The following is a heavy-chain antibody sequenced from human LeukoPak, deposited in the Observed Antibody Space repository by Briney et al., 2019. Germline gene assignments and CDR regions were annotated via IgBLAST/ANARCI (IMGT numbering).Heavy chain of an antibody. CDR2: ISSSGSSI. CDR3: ASGGATSFDY. D-gene: IGHD1-26*01. V-gene: IGHV3-48*03. Sequence: GGSLRLSCAASGFTVSSYEMNWVRQAPGKGLEWVSYISSSGSSIYYADSVKGRFTISRDNAKNSLYLQMNSLRAEDTAVYYCASGGATSFDYWGQGTLVTVSS. CDR1: GFTVSSYE. J-gene: IGHJ4*02.